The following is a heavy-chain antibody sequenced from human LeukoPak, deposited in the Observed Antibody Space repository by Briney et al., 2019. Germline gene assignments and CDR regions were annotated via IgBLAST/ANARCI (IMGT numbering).Heavy chain of an antibody. D-gene: IGHD2-15*01. V-gene: IGHV3-15*01. Sequence: GGSLRLSCAASGFTFSNAWMSWVRQAPGKGLEWVGRIKSKTDGGTTDYAAPVKGRFTISRDDSKNTLYLQMNSLKTEDTAVYYCTTDRPHCSGGSCYLYYFDYWGQGTLVTASS. J-gene: IGHJ4*02. CDR2: IKSKTDGGTT. CDR3: TTDRPHCSGGSCYLYYFDY. CDR1: GFTFSNAW.